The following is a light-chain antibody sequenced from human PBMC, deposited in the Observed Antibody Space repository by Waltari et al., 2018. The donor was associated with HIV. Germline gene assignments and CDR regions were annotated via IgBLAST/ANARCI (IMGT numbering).Light chain of an antibody. V-gene: IGLV1-44*01. Sequence: QSVLTQPPSASGTPGQTVTISCSGSSSNIGSNAVIWYQQLPGTAPKLLIYNNDQRPSGVPDRFSGSKSGTSASLAISGLQSEDEADYYCATWNDSLNGRRVFGGGTKLTVL. CDR3: ATWNDSLNGRRV. CDR2: NND. J-gene: IGLJ2*01. CDR1: SSNIGSNA.